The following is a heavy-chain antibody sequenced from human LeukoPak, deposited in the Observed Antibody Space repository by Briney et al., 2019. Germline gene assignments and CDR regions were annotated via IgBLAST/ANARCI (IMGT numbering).Heavy chain of an antibody. V-gene: IGHV3-7*01. J-gene: IGHJ4*02. CDR3: ARSDGAAAIDY. D-gene: IGHD6-13*01. CDR1: GFTFSSYW. CDR2: INQDGSEK. Sequence: GGSLRLSCVVSGFTFSSYWMSWVRQAPGKGLEWVANINQDGSEKYDVDSAKGRFTISRDNAKNSLYLQMNSLRAEDTAVYYCARSDGAAAIDYWGQGTLVTVSS.